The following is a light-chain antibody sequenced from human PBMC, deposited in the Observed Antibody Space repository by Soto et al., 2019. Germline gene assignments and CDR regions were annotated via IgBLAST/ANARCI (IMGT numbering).Light chain of an antibody. Sequence: DIPLTQSPSFLSASVGDRVTITCRASQGISSYLAWYQQKPGKAPKLLIYAASTLQSGVPSRLSGSGSGTEFTLTSSSLQPEDFATYYCHQLNSYPRTFGQGTKLEIK. CDR1: QGISSY. CDR2: AAS. J-gene: IGKJ2*01. CDR3: HQLNSYPRT. V-gene: IGKV1-9*01.